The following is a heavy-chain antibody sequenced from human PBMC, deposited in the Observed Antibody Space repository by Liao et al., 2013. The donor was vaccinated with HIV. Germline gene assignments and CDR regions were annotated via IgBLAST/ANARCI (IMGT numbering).Heavy chain of an antibody. CDR3: ASQLPYCSGGSCYSGALHY. V-gene: IGHV4-59*08. D-gene: IGHD2-15*01. J-gene: IGHJ4*02. Sequence: QVQLQESGSGLVKPSETLSLRCTVSGGSIRSHYWSWIRQSPGKGLEWIGYISDSGSTNYSPSLKSRVTISVDTSKNQFSLKLSSVTAADTAVYYCASQLPYCSGGSCYSGALHYWGQGTLVTVSS. CDR1: GGSIRSHY. CDR2: ISDSGST.